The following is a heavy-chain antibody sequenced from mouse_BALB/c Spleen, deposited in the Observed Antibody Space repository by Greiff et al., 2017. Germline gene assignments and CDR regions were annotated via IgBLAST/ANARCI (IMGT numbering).Heavy chain of an antibody. CDR1: GYSITSDYA. CDR3: ARSRGNYYYAMDY. Sequence: EVMLVESGPGLVKPSQSLSLTCTVTGYSITSDYAWNWIRQFPGNKLEWMGYISYSGSTSYNPSLKSRISITRDTSKNQFFLQLNSVTTEDTATYYCARSRGNYYYAMDYWGQGTSVTVSS. CDR2: ISYSGST. J-gene: IGHJ4*01. D-gene: IGHD2-1*01. V-gene: IGHV3-2*02.